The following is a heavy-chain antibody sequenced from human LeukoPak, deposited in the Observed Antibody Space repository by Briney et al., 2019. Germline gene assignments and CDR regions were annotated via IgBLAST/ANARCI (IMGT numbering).Heavy chain of an antibody. V-gene: IGHV3-30*19. D-gene: IGHD3-10*01. CDR3: ARDLGITMVRGDMDV. Sequence: GRSLRLSCAASGFTFSSYGMHWVRQAPGKGLEWVAVISYDGSNKYYADSVKGRFTISRDNSKNTLYLQMNSLRAEDTAVYYCARDLGITMVRGDMDVWGQGTTVTVSS. J-gene: IGHJ6*02. CDR2: ISYDGSNK. CDR1: GFTFSSYG.